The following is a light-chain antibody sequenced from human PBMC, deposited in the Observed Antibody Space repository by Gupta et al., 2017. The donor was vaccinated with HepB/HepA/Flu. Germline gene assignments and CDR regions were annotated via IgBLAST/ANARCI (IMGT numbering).Light chain of an antibody. CDR1: ASGSKS. CDR3: QVWHSGSDQGV. CDR2: DDS. Sequence: SYVLTQPPSVSVAPGKTARITCGGNASGSKSVHWYQQKPGQATVLVVYDDSDRPYGRPERFAGSNAGNTDTRIISRVEGCEEADDYGQVWHSGSDQGVFGTGTKVTVL. J-gene: IGLJ1*01. V-gene: IGLV3-21*03.